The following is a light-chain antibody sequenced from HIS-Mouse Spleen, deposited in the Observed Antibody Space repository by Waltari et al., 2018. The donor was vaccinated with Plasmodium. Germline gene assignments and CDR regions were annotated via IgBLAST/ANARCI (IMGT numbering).Light chain of an antibody. CDR2: EGS. Sequence: SYELTQPPSVSVSPGQPARITCSGAALPTKYAYWYQQQAGQAPVLVLYEGSKRPSGIPWSFAGPSSVRIATLTISGAQVQDEADSYCYSPDSSGNHRVFGGGTKLTVL. CDR1: ALPTKY. V-gene: IGLV3-10*01. CDR3: YSPDSSGNHRV. J-gene: IGLJ3*02.